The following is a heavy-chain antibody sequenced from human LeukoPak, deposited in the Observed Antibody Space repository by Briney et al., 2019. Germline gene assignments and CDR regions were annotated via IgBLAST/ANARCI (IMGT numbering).Heavy chain of an antibody. CDR1: GFTVSTNY. D-gene: IGHD1-26*01. CDR2: IFSGGTT. V-gene: IGHV3-53*01. CDR3: ASRSGGTYVQDAFDV. Sequence: GGSLRLSCAASGFTVSTNYINWVRQAPGKGLEWVSTIFSGGTTYYADSVKGRFTFSRDISKNTLYLQMNSLRAEDTAVYCCASRSGGTYVQDAFDVWGQGTMVTVSS. J-gene: IGHJ3*01.